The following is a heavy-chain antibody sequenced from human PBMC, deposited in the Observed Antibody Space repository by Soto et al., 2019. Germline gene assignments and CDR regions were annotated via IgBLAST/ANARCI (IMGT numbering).Heavy chain of an antibody. Sequence: GASVTVSCQASGYTFTGYYMHWVRQAPGQGLEWMGWINPNSGGTNYAQKFQGWVTMTRDTSISTAYMELSRLRSDDTAVYYCARGSDIVLMVYADAFDIWGQGTMVTVSS. CDR3: ARGSDIVLMVYADAFDI. D-gene: IGHD2-8*01. CDR1: GYTFTGYY. V-gene: IGHV1-2*04. CDR2: INPNSGGT. J-gene: IGHJ3*02.